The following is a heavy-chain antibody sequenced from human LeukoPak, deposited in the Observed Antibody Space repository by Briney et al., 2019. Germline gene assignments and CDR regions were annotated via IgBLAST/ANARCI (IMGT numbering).Heavy chain of an antibody. V-gene: IGHV3-11*01. CDR1: GFTFGGYY. CDR2: ISKIGDAT. D-gene: IGHD2-21*01. CDR3: ARDTPHVGQLSYSYTFDL. Sequence: PGGSLRLSCAASGFTFGGYYMNWIRQAPGKGLEWISYISKIGDATYYADSVKGRFTISRDNAKNSLYLQMTSLRAEDTAIYYCARDTPHVGQLSYSYTFDLWGQGTMVTVSS. J-gene: IGHJ3*01.